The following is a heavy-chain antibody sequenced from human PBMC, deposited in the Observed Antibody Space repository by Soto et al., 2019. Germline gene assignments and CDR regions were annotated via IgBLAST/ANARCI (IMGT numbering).Heavy chain of an antibody. CDR1: GYTFTSYY. V-gene: IGHV1-46*01. CDR2: INPSGGST. Sequence: ASVKVSCKASGYTFTSYYMHWVRQAPGQGLEWMGIINPSGGSTSYAQKFQGRVTMTRDTSTSTVYMELSSLRSEDTAVYYCARFSIKFGGVMPGMDVWGQGTTVTVS. CDR3: ARFSIKFGGVMPGMDV. D-gene: IGHD3-16*01. J-gene: IGHJ6*02.